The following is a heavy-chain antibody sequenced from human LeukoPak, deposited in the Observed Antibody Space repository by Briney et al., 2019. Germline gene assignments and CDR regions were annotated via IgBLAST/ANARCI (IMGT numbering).Heavy chain of an antibody. J-gene: IGHJ4*02. CDR3: ARDSSRGDY. V-gene: IGHV7-4-1*02. Sequence: GASVKVSCKASGYTFTNYGINWVRQAPGQGLEWMGWINTNAGNPTYAQGFTGRFVFSLDTSVSTAYLHISSLKAEDTAVYYCARDSSRGDYWGQGTLVTVSS. CDR2: INTNAGNP. CDR1: GYTFTNYG. D-gene: IGHD6-19*01.